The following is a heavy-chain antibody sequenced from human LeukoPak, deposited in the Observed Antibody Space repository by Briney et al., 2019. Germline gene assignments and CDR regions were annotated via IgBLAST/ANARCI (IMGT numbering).Heavy chain of an antibody. V-gene: IGHV1-69*05. CDR1: GGTFSSYS. CDR3: AGSYSISGPKFDP. CDR2: IIPIFGTA. D-gene: IGHD6-6*01. J-gene: IGHJ5*02. Sequence: SVKVSCKASGGTFSSYSISWVRQAPGQGLEWMGGIIPIFGTANYAQKFQGRVTITTDESTSTAHKELSSLRSEHTAVYYCAGSYSISGPKFDPWGQGTLVTVS.